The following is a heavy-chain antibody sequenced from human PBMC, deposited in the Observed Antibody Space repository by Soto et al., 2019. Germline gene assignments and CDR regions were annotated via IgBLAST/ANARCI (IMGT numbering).Heavy chain of an antibody. CDR2: ISAYNGNT. V-gene: IGHV1-18*01. J-gene: IGHJ5*02. Sequence: ASVKVSCKASGYTFTSYGISWVRQAPGQGLEWMGWISAYNGNTNYAQKLQGRVTMTTDTSTSTAYMELRSLRSEDTAVYYCARVRHGYYVWVWFDPWGQGTLVTVSS. CDR1: GYTFTSYG. CDR3: ARVRHGYYVWVWFDP. D-gene: IGHD4-17*01.